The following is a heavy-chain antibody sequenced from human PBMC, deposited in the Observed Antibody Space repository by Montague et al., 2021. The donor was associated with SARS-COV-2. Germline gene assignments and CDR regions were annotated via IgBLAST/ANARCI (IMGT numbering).Heavy chain of an antibody. CDR2: VYYLGGT. CDR1: GGSISPYY. V-gene: IGHV4-59*01. D-gene: IGHD1-1*01. CDR3: ARTQLEFGRHWNLDL. Sequence: SETLSLTCTVSGGSISPYYWTWIRQPPGKGLEWIGYVYYLGGTNYNSSLKSRLTISADKSSNQVSLTLTSVTTADTAVYYCARTQLEFGRHWNLDLGGPGTLVTVSS. J-gene: IGHJ2*01.